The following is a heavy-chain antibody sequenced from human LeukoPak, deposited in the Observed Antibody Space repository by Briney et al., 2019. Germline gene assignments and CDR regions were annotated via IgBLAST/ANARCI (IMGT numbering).Heavy chain of an antibody. CDR2: ISSSSSTI. J-gene: IGHJ3*02. D-gene: IGHD1-26*01. CDR3: ANSPGFSDAFDI. V-gene: IGHV3-48*04. Sequence: PGGSLRLSCAASGFTFSTYSMNWVRQAPGKGLEWVSYISSSSSTIYYADSVKGRFTISRDNAKNSLYLQMNSLRAEDTAVYYCANSPGFSDAFDIWGQGTMVTVSS. CDR1: GFTFSTYS.